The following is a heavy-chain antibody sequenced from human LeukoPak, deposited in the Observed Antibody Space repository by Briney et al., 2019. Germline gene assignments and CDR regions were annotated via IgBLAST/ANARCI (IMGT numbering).Heavy chain of an antibody. CDR2: ISSSSSYI. Sequence: GGSLRLSCAASGFTFSSYSMNWVRQAPGKGLEWVSSISSSSSYIYYADSVKGRFTISRDNAKNSLYLQMNSLRAEDTAVYYCARELGYCSGGSCYPRYYYYGMDVWGQGTTVTVSS. V-gene: IGHV3-21*01. J-gene: IGHJ6*02. CDR1: GFTFSSYS. D-gene: IGHD2-15*01. CDR3: ARELGYCSGGSCYPRYYYYGMDV.